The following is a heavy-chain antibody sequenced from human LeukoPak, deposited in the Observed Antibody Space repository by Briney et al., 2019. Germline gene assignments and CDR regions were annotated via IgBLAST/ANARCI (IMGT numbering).Heavy chain of an antibody. CDR2: VSISSGTI. CDR1: GFTFSRYW. Sequence: PGGSLRLSCAASGFTFSRYWMSWVRQAPGKGLEWGSFVSISSGTIYYADSVKGRFRISRENAKSSLDLEMNSLRAEDTAVYYCARAMSTFGGVRNYFDSWGQGTLVTVSS. J-gene: IGHJ4*02. V-gene: IGHV3-48*04. D-gene: IGHD3-16*01. CDR3: ARAMSTFGGVRNYFDS.